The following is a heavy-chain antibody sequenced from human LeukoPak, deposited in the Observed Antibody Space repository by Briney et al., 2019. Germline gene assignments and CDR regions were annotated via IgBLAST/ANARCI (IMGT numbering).Heavy chain of an antibody. D-gene: IGHD3-10*01. CDR3: TRDGTSGSYFDAFDI. Sequence: GGSLRLSCTASGFTFGDYAMSWVRQAPGKGLEWVGFIRSKAYGGTTEYAASVKGRFTISRDDSKSIAYLQMNSLKTEDTAVYYCTRDGTSGSYFDAFDIWGQGTMVTVSS. CDR2: IRSKAYGGTT. V-gene: IGHV3-49*04. J-gene: IGHJ3*02. CDR1: GFTFGDYA.